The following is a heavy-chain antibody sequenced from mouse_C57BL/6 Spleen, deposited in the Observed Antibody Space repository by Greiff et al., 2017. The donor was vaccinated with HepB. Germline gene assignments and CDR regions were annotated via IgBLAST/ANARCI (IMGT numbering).Heavy chain of an antibody. V-gene: IGHV1-64*01. D-gene: IGHD2-4*01. CDR1: GYTFTSYW. CDR3: AREGANYYDYDAWFAY. CDR2: IHPNSGST. Sequence: QVQLQQPGAELVKPGASVKLSCKASGYTFTSYWMHWVKQRPGQGLEWIGMIHPNSGSTNYNEKFKSKATLTVDKSSSTAYMQLSSLTSEDSAVYYCAREGANYYDYDAWFAYWGQGTLVTVSA. J-gene: IGHJ3*01.